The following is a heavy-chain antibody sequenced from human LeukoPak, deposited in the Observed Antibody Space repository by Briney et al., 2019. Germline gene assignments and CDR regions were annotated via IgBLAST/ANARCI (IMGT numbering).Heavy chain of an antibody. CDR2: ISAYNGNT. CDR3: ARDGVTSTSWLYYYYGMDV. Sequence: ASVKVSCKASGYTFTSYGIGWVRQAPGQGLEWMGWISAYNGNTNYAQKLQGRVTMTTDTSTSTAYMELRSLRSNDTAVYYCARDGVTSTSWLYYYYGMDVWGQGTTVTVSS. V-gene: IGHV1-18*01. CDR1: GYTFTSYG. D-gene: IGHD2-2*01. J-gene: IGHJ6*02.